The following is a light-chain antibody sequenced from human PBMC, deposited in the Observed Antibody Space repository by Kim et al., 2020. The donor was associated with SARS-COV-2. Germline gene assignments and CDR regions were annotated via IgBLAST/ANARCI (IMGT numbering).Light chain of an antibody. V-gene: IGLV6-57*03. CDR2: EDD. Sequence: GQTVTISCTRSSGGIDDNYVQWYQQRPGGVPTTVIYEDDQRPSGVSDRFSGSIDNSSNSASLTISGLKTEDEADYYCQSYNRSNVIFGGGTQLTVL. J-gene: IGLJ2*01. CDR1: SGGIDDNY. CDR3: QSYNRSNVI.